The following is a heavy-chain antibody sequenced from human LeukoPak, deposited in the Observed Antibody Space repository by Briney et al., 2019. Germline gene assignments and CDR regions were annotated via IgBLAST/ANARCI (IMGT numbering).Heavy chain of an antibody. CDR3: ARGPAIFYYLDY. D-gene: IGHD3-3*02. J-gene: IGHJ4*02. Sequence: SGTLSLTCAVSGDSISSHNWWSWVRQTPGKGLEWIGEVFHSGNTNYNPSLESRVTISVDKSKNHLSLKLNSVTAAGTAVYFCARGPAIFYYLDYWGQGALVIVSS. CDR1: GDSISSHNW. CDR2: VFHSGNT. V-gene: IGHV4-4*02.